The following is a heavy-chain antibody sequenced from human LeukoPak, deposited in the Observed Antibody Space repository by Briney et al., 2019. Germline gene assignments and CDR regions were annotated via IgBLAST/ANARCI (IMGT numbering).Heavy chain of an antibody. Sequence: PGGSLRLSCAASGFTVSAYAMAWVRQAPGKGLEWVATMSFDVNNKYYADSVRGRFTISRDNSKNTLYLQMNSLGAEDTAVYSCARGYCTSSSCYNDYWGQGTLVTVSS. D-gene: IGHD2-2*02. CDR1: GFTVSAYA. J-gene: IGHJ4*02. CDR3: ARGYCTSSSCYNDY. V-gene: IGHV3-30*04. CDR2: MSFDVNNK.